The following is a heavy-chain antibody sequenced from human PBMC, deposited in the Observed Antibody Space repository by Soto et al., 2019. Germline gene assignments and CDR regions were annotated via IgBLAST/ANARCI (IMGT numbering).Heavy chain of an antibody. D-gene: IGHD5-18*01. J-gene: IGHJ4*02. CDR2: ISPDGSIP. CDR1: EFSISNDW. Sequence: RGSLRLSCAAPEFSISNDWMHWVRQAPGKGPVWVSHISPDGSIPNYADSVKGRFTISRDNAKSTLYLQMNSLRAEDTAIYYCAKGSGYSYEKFYFDSWGQGTQVTVSS. V-gene: IGHV3-74*01. CDR3: AKGSGYSYEKFYFDS.